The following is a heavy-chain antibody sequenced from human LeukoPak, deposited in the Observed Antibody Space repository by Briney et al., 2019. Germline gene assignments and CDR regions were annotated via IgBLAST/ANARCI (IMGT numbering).Heavy chain of an antibody. D-gene: IGHD3-22*01. CDR3: ARVKDDSSGYSHDAFDI. J-gene: IGHJ3*02. V-gene: IGHV4-59*01. CDR2: VYYSGST. CDR1: GGSISSYY. Sequence: SETLSLTCTVSGGSISSYYWSWIRQPPGKGLEWIGYVYYSGSTNYNPSLKSRVTISVDTSKNQLSLKLSSVTAADTAVYYCARVKDDSSGYSHDAFDIWGQGTMVTVSS.